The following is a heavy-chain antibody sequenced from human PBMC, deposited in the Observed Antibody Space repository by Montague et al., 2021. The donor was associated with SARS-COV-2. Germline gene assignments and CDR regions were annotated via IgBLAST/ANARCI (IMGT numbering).Heavy chain of an antibody. D-gene: IGHD1-1*01. V-gene: IGHV4-34*01. Sequence: SETLSLTCAVHGGSFSDYHWTWIRQSPGGGLEWIGQINYCGSTXYNPSLRSRVTISIDTSKNQFSLKLTSVTAADTAVYYCARGAPGYWGQGTLVTVSS. CDR1: GGSFSDYH. CDR2: INYCGST. CDR3: ARGAPGY. J-gene: IGHJ4*02.